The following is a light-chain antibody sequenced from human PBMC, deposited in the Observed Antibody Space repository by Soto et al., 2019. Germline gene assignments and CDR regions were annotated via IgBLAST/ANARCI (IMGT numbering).Light chain of an antibody. J-gene: IGLJ2*01. Sequence: QPVLTQPPSASASLGASVTLTCTLSSGYSNYKVDWYQQRPGQGPRFVIRVGTGGIVGSKGDGNRDRFSVFGSGLKRSLTRKNIQVEDESDYHCGADHGSGSNFVVVFGGGTKLTLL. CDR2: VGTGGIVG. CDR3: GADHGSGSNFVVV. CDR1: SGYSNYK. V-gene: IGLV9-49*01.